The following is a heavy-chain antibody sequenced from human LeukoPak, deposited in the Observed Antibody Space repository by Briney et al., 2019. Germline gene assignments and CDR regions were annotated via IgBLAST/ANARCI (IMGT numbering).Heavy chain of an antibody. Sequence: ASVKVSCKASGYTFTSCGISWVRQAPGQGLEWMGWISAYNGNTNYAQKLQGRVTMTTDTSTSTAYMELRSLRSDDTAVYYCARDSQYYYDDDYWGQGTLVTVSS. J-gene: IGHJ4*02. V-gene: IGHV1-18*01. CDR1: GYTFTSCG. D-gene: IGHD3-22*01. CDR3: ARDSQYYYDDDY. CDR2: ISAYNGNT.